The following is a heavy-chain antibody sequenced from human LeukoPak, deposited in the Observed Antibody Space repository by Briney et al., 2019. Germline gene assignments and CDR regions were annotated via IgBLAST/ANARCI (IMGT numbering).Heavy chain of an antibody. CDR3: ATGALMINFDY. D-gene: IGHD3-16*01. V-gene: IGHV4-39*01. CDR1: GGSISSSSYY. J-gene: IGHJ4*02. CDR2: IYYSGST. Sequence: SETLSLTCTVSGGSISSSSYYWGWIRQPPGEGLEWIGTIYYSGSTYYNPSLKSRVTISVDTSKNQFSLKLSSVTAADTAVYYCATGALMINFDYWGQGTLVTVSS.